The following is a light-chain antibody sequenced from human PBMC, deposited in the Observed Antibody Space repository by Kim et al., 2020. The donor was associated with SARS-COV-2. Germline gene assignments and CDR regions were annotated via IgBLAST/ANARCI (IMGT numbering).Light chain of an antibody. V-gene: IGKV1-27*01. J-gene: IGKJ4*01. CDR1: QGIRNF. CDR3: QKYVSAPFS. CDR2: DAS. Sequence: ASVGDRVTITCRASQGIRNFLAWYQQKPGKVPKRLIYDASTVQSGVPSRFSGSGSGTDFTLTISSLQPEDVATYYCQKYVSAPFSFGGGTKVDIK.